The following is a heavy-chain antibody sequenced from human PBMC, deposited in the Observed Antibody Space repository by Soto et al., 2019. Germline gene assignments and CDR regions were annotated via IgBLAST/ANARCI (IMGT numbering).Heavy chain of an antibody. Sequence: ASEEVSCKASGYTFTGYSMHWVRQAPGQGLEWMGWINPNSGGTNDAQKFQGWVTMTRDTSISTAYMELSRLRSDDTAVYYCARGGEPLGYYGLDVWGRGITVT. V-gene: IGHV1-2*04. J-gene: IGHJ6*02. CDR2: INPNSGGT. CDR1: GYTFTGYS. CDR3: ARGGEPLGYYGLDV.